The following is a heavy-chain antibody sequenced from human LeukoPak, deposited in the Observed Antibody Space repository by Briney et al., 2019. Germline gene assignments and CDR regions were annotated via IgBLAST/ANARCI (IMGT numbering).Heavy chain of an antibody. CDR3: ARAEFSGYSYGFRRATAGNFDY. CDR1: GFTFSSYA. CDR2: ISGSGGST. Sequence: GGSLRLSCAASGFTFSSYAMSWVRQAPGKGLEWVSAISGSGGSTYYADSVKGRFTISRDNSKNTLYLQMNSLRAEDTAVYYCARAEFSGYSYGFRRATAGNFDYWGQGTLVTVSS. V-gene: IGHV3-23*01. D-gene: IGHD5-18*01. J-gene: IGHJ4*02.